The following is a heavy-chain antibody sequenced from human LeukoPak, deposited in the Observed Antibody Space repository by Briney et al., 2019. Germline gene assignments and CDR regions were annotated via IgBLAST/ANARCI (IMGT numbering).Heavy chain of an antibody. D-gene: IGHD2-2*01. Sequence: SETLSLTCAVYGGSFSGYYWSWIRQPPGRGLEWIGEINHSGSTNYNPSLKSRVTISVDTSKNQFSLKLSSVTAADTAVYYCARGLTVVVPAADLYYFDYWGQGTLVTVSS. CDR2: INHSGST. J-gene: IGHJ4*02. V-gene: IGHV4-34*01. CDR3: ARGLTVVVPAADLYYFDY. CDR1: GGSFSGYY.